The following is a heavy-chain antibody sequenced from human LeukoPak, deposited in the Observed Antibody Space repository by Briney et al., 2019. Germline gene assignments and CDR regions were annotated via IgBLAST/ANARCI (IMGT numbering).Heavy chain of an antibody. CDR2: IYPGDSDT. Sequence: GESLQISFKGSGYSFTSYWIGWVRPRPGKGVEWMGIIYPGDSDTRYSPSFQGQVTISAAKSINTAYLQWSSLKASDTAIYYCARRGEAMDPFDYWGQGTLVTVSS. CDR1: GYSFTSYW. V-gene: IGHV5-51*01. CDR3: ARRGEAMDPFDY. J-gene: IGHJ4*02. D-gene: IGHD5-18*01.